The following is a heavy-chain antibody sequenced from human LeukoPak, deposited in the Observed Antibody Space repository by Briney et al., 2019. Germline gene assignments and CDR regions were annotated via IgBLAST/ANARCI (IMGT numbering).Heavy chain of an antibody. J-gene: IGHJ3*02. CDR1: GYSFTSYW. V-gene: IGHV5-51*01. D-gene: IGHD3-3*01. CDR2: IYPGDSDT. CDR3: ARRRVDFWSGYYNHNAFDI. Sequence: GESLKISCKASGYSFTSYWIGWVRQMPGKGLEWMGIIYPGDSDTRYSSSFQGQVTISADKSISTAYLQWSSLKASDTAMYYCARRRVDFWSGYYNHNAFDIWGQGTMVTVSS.